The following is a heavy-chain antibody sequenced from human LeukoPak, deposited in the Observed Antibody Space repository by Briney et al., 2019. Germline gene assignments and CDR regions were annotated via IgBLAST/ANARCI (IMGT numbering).Heavy chain of an antibody. V-gene: IGHV1-18*01. CDR3: ARAPIAVAAHYWYFDL. Sequence: ASVKVSCKASGYTFTTYAISWVRQAPGQGLEWMGWISAYYGNTTYAQKFQGRVTMTRDMSTSTVYMELSSLRSEDTAVYYCARAPIAVAAHYWYFDLWGRGTLVTVSS. CDR1: GYTFTTYA. J-gene: IGHJ2*01. D-gene: IGHD6-19*01. CDR2: ISAYYGNT.